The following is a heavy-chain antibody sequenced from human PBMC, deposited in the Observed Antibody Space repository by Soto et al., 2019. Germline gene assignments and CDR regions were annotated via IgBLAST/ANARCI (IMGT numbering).Heavy chain of an antibody. D-gene: IGHD3-10*01. CDR3: ARAQLLNYCFNYGVDV. J-gene: IGHJ6*02. V-gene: IGHV1-18*01. CDR2: ISATNGNT. Sequence: QGQLVQSGAEVKKPGASVKISCKASGYSFTSYGVSWVRQAPGQGLEWMGWISATNGNTKSAQRFQDRVTMSTDTSTTTAFMDLRGLTSDDTAVYYCARAQLLNYCFNYGVDVWCQGTTVIVSS. CDR1: GYSFTSYG.